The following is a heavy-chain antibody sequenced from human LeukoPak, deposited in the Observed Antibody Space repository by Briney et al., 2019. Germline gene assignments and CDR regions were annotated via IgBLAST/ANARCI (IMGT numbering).Heavy chain of an antibody. D-gene: IGHD7-27*01. CDR1: GGSISSSSYY. V-gene: IGHV4-39*01. CDR3: ASRARLGHLDY. Sequence: SETLSLTCTVSGGSISSSSYYWGWIRQPPGKWLEWIGSIYYSGSTYYNPSLKSRVTISVDTSKNQFSLKLSSVTAADTAVYYCASRARLGHLDYWGQGTLVTVSS. CDR2: IYYSGST. J-gene: IGHJ4*02.